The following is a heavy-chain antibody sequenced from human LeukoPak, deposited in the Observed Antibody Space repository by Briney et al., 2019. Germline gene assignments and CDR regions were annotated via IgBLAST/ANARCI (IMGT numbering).Heavy chain of an antibody. CDR2: ISYNGSNE. CDR3: AKDRGGSGFYYFDY. CDR1: GFTFSIYA. J-gene: IGHJ4*02. D-gene: IGHD2-15*01. Sequence: PAGSLRLSCAASGFTFSIYAMHWVRQAPGKGLEWVAGISYNGSNEYYSDSVKGRFTITGDNSKNTVFLQMNSLRAEDTGVYHCAKDRGGSGFYYFDYWGQGTLVTVSS. V-gene: IGHV3-30-3*01.